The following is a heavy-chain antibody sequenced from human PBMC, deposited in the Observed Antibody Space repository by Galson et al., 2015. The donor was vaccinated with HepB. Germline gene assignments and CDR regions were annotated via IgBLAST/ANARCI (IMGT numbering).Heavy chain of an antibody. D-gene: IGHD5-18*01. Sequence: LTCTVSGGSISSYTYYWAWIRQSPGKGLEWIGNIYNSGNTYYNPSLKSRVTISVDTSKNEFSLKLNSVTAADTAVYYCARDDSNYDIDVWGQGTTVTVSS. CDR1: GGSISSYTYY. V-gene: IGHV4-39*07. CDR3: ARDDSNYDIDV. J-gene: IGHJ6*02. CDR2: IYNSGNT.